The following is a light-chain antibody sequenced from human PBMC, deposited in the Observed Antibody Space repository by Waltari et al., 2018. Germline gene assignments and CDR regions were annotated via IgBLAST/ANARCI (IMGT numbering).Light chain of an antibody. CDR1: SASPSPPPY. CDR3: ALYMGSGIWV. CDR2: KAN. V-gene: IGLV8-61*01. Sequence: QTLVNQDPWLSVYPGGPVTTTLSLSSASPSPPPYATWYQQTPGQAPRTLVYKANARSSGVPDRFSGSILGNTAALTITGAQADDESDYYCALYMGSGIWVFGGGIRLTVL. J-gene: IGLJ3*02.